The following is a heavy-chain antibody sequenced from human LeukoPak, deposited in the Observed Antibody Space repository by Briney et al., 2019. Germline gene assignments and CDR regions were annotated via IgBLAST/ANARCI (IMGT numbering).Heavy chain of an antibody. CDR2: LNHSGST. J-gene: IGHJ4*02. CDR3: ARRPGYSSSWYTFPFDY. CDR1: GGSFSGYY. Sequence: SETLSLTCAVYGGSFSGYYWSWIRQPPGKGLEWIGELNHSGSTNYNPSLKSRVTISVDTSKNQFSLKLSSVTAADTAVYYCARRPGYSSSWYTFPFDYWGQGTLVTVSS. D-gene: IGHD6-13*01. V-gene: IGHV4-34*01.